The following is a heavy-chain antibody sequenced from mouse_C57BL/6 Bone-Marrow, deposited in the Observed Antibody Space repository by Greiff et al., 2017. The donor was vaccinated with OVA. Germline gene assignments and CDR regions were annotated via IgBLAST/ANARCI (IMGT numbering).Heavy chain of an antibody. J-gene: IGHJ2*01. V-gene: IGHV1-7*01. D-gene: IGHD1-1*01. CDR2: INPSSGYT. Sequence: QVQLQQSGAELAKPGASVKLSCKASGYTFTSYWMHWVKQRPGQGLEWIGIINPSSGYTKYNQKFKDKATLTADKSYSTAYMQMSSLTYEDSAIYYCARSYYGSNYLDHWGQGTTLTVSS. CDR1: GYTFTSYW. CDR3: ARSYYGSNYLDH.